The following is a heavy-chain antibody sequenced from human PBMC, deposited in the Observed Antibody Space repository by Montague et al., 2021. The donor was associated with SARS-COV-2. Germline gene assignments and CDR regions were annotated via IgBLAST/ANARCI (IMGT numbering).Heavy chain of an antibody. J-gene: IGHJ3*02. V-gene: IGHV4-39*01. CDR1: GGSISSDSFY. Sequence: SETLSLTCTVSGGSISSDSFYWGWLRQPPGKGLEWIGLIYHSGGTYNGPSLKRRFSISVDTSKNQFSLKVTSVTAADTTVYYCARRPGTFGAAFDIWGLGTMVTVSS. CDR2: IYHSGGT. CDR3: ARRPGTFGAAFDI. D-gene: IGHD3-10*01.